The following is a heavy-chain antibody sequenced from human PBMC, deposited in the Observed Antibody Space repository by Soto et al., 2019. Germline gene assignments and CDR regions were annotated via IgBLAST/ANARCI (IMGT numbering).Heavy chain of an antibody. D-gene: IGHD6-13*01. CDR2: INPNSGGT. CDR3: ARPPRQQYYYYGMDV. CDR1: GYTVTGYY. Sequence: ASVKVSCKASGYTVTGYYMHWVRQAPGQGLEWMGWINPNSGGTNYAQKFQGRVTMTRDTSISTAYMELSRLRSDDTAVYYCARPPRQQYYYYGMDVWGQGTTVTVSS. V-gene: IGHV1-2*02. J-gene: IGHJ6*02.